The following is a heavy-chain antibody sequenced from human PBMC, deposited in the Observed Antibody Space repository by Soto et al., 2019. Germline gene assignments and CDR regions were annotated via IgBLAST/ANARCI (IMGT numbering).Heavy chain of an antibody. D-gene: IGHD5-12*01. V-gene: IGHV5-51*01. CDR2: IYPGDSDT. CDR1: GYSFTNYW. J-gene: IGHJ3*02. Sequence: PGESLKISCKGSGYSFTNYWISWVRQMPGKGLEWMGIIYPGDSDTRYSPSFQGQVTISADKSISTAYLQWSSLKASDTAMYYCAKGRDGYNYPDAFDIWGQGTMVTVSS. CDR3: AKGRDGYNYPDAFDI.